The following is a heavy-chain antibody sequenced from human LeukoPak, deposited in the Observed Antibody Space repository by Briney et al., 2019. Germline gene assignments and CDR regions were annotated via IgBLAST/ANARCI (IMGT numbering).Heavy chain of an antibody. CDR3: AKDQLGLFDS. CDR1: GFTFSIDA. V-gene: IGHV3-23*01. D-gene: IGHD6-13*01. J-gene: IGHJ4*02. Sequence: GRSHRLSCAASGFTFSIDAMSWVGPAPGDGLDWISDIVGSGTKTNYADSVKGRFTISRDNSKNTLYLQMSSLRAEDTAVYYCAKDQLGLFDSWGQGTLVIVSS. CDR2: IVGSGTKT.